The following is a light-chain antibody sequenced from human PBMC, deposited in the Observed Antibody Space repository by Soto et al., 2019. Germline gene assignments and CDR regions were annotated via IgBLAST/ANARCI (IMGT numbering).Light chain of an antibody. CDR2: EAS. J-gene: IGKJ1*01. CDR1: QSLSGW. V-gene: IGKV1-5*03. CDR3: QQYNTYPRT. Sequence: DIQMTQSPSSLSASVGDRVTITCRASQSLSGWLTWYQQKPGKAPKIMIYEASSLESGVPSRFSGSGSETEFTLTISILQPDDFATYYCQQYNTYPRTFGQGPKVEFK.